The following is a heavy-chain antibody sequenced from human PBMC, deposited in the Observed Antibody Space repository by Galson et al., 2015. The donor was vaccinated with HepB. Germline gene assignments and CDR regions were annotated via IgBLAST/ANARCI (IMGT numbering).Heavy chain of an antibody. CDR2: ISGSGGST. J-gene: IGHJ3*02. Sequence: SLRLSCAASGFTFSSYAMSWVRQAPGKGLEWVSAISGSGGSTYYADSVKGRFTISRDNSKNTLYLQMNSLRAEDTAVYYCARAEYSSGSGSWAFDIWGQGTMVTVSS. CDR1: GFTFSSYA. V-gene: IGHV3-23*01. CDR3: ARAEYSSGSGSWAFDI. D-gene: IGHD6-19*01.